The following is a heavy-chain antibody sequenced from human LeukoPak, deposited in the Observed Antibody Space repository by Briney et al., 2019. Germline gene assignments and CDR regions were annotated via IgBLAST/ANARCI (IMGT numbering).Heavy chain of an antibody. D-gene: IGHD3-3*01. V-gene: IGHV4-39*01. CDR3: ARTISNWFDP. CDR1: GGSISSSSYY. J-gene: IGHJ5*02. Sequence: SETLSLTCTVSGGSISSSSYYWGWIRQPPGKGLEWIGSIYYSGSTYYNPSLKSRVTISVDTSKNQFSLKLSSVTAADTAVYYCARTISNWFDPWGQGTLVTVSS. CDR2: IYYSGST.